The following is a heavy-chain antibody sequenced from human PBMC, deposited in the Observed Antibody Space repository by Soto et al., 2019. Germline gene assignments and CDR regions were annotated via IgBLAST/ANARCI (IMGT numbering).Heavy chain of an antibody. D-gene: IGHD3-3*01. Sequence: GGSLRLSCAASGFTFSSYWMSWVRQAPGKGLEWVANIKQDGSEKYYVDSVKGRFTISRDNAKNSLYLQMNSLRAEDTAVYYCARTERRFLEWSTDYYYGMNVWGQGTTVTVSS. V-gene: IGHV3-7*03. J-gene: IGHJ6*02. CDR3: ARTERRFLEWSTDYYYGMNV. CDR2: IKQDGSEK. CDR1: GFTFSSYW.